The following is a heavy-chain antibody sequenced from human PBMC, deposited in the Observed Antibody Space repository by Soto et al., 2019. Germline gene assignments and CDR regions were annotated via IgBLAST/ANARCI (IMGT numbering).Heavy chain of an antibody. J-gene: IGHJ4*02. CDR1: GGTFSYYT. CDR2: VIPIVGEA. Sequence: QVQLVQSGAEVKKPGSSMKVSCKASGGTFSYYTINWVRQAPGQGLEWMGRVIPIVGEANYAQKFQGRVTITADKSTNTAYMELSSLRSEDTAVYYCAKDRSYDISTGYYDSWGQGTLVTVSS. CDR3: AKDRSYDISTGYYDS. D-gene: IGHD3-9*01. V-gene: IGHV1-69*08.